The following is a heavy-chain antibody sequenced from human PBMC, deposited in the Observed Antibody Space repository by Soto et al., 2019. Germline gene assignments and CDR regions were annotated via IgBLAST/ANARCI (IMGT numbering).Heavy chain of an antibody. Sequence: EVQLVESGGGLIQPGGSLRLSCAASGFTVSSSYMSWVRQAPGKGLEWVSVIYSGGSTYYADSVKGRFTISRDNSKNTLYLQMNSLRAEDTAVYYCASGPDTAMVLQVDYWGQGTLVTVSS. V-gene: IGHV3-53*01. J-gene: IGHJ4*02. CDR1: GFTVSSSY. D-gene: IGHD5-18*01. CDR2: IYSGGST. CDR3: ASGPDTAMVLQVDY.